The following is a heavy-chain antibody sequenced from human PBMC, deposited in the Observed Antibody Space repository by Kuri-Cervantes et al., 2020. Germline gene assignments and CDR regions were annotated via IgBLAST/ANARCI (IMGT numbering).Heavy chain of an antibody. CDR2: IKSYFDDETT. V-gene: IGHV3-15*05. CDR3: AKIHTDSDTVAGTLDY. Sequence: GGSLRLSCAASGFTFNTYAMHWVRQAPGKGLEWVGRIKSYFDDETTDYAEPGKGRFTISRDDSKNTLFLQMNSLRAEDTALYYCAKIHTDSDTVAGTLDYWGQGTLVTVSS. D-gene: IGHD6-19*01. CDR1: GFTFNTYA. J-gene: IGHJ4*02.